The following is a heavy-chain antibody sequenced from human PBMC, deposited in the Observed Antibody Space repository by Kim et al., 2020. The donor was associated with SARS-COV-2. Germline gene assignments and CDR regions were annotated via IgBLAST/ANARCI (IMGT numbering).Heavy chain of an antibody. CDR2: MNPNSGNT. CDR1: GYTFTSYD. J-gene: IGHJ6*02. D-gene: IGHD6-19*01. Sequence: ASVKVSCKASGYTFTSYDINWVRQATGQGLEWMGWMNPNSGNTGYAQKFQGRVTMTRNTSISTAYMELSSLRSDDTAVYYCARATPVAGSYYYYYGMDVWGQGTTATVSS. V-gene: IGHV1-8*01. CDR3: ARATPVAGSYYYYYGMDV.